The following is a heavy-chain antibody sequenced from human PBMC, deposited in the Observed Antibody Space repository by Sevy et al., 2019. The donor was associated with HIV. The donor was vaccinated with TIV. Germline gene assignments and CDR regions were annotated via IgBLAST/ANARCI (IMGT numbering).Heavy chain of an antibody. J-gene: IGHJ4*01. CDR2: ISWNSGSI. Sequence: GGSLRLSCEASGFNFDEYAMHWVRQAPGKGLEWVSGISWNSGSIGYADSVKGRFTISRDNAKNSLYLQMNSLRAEDTALYYCAKGEFSGSYRRFHDWGHGTRVTVSS. CDR1: GFNFDEYA. D-gene: IGHD1-26*01. V-gene: IGHV3-9*01. CDR3: AKGEFSGSYRRFHD.